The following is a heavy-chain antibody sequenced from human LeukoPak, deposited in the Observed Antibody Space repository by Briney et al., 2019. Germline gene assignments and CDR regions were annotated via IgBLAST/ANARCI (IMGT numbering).Heavy chain of an antibody. CDR3: ARARQQLVLNWFDP. V-gene: IGHV3-21*01. CDR1: GFTFSSYS. D-gene: IGHD6-13*01. CDR2: ISSSYI. Sequence: PGGSLRLSCAASGFTFSSYSMNWVRQAPGKGLEWVSSISSSYIYYADSVKGRFTISRDNAKNSLYLQMNSLRAEDTAVYYCARARQQLVLNWFDPWGQGTLATVSS. J-gene: IGHJ5*02.